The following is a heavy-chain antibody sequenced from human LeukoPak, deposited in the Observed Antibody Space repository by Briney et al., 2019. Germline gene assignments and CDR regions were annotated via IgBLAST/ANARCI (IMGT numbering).Heavy chain of an antibody. D-gene: IGHD3-16*01. CDR3: ARDRRGSGDY. V-gene: IGHV3-30*04. CDR2: ISYDGSNK. Sequence: GGSLRLSCAASGFTFSSYAMHWVRQAPGKGLEWVAVISYDGSNKYYADSAKGRFTISRDNSKNTLYLQMNSLRAEDTAVYYCARDRRGSGDYWGQGTLVTVSS. J-gene: IGHJ4*02. CDR1: GFTFSSYA.